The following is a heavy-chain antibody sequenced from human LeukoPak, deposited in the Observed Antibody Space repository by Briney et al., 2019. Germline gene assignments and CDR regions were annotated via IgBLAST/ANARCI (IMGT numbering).Heavy chain of an antibody. J-gene: IGHJ4*02. Sequence: PGRSLRLSCAASGFTFSSYGMHWVRQAPGKGLEWVAVIWYDGSNKYYADSVKGRFTISRDNSKNTLYLQMNSLRAEDTAVYCCAKDRGLLWFGELFDYWGQGTLVTVSS. D-gene: IGHD3-10*01. V-gene: IGHV3-33*06. CDR1: GFTFSSYG. CDR3: AKDRGLLWFGELFDY. CDR2: IWYDGSNK.